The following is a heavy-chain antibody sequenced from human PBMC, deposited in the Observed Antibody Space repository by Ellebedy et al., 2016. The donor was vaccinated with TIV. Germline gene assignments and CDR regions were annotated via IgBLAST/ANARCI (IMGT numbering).Heavy chain of an antibody. D-gene: IGHD1-26*01. CDR2: IIPILGTA. CDR3: ARDNSGSYGVFGY. V-gene: IGHV1-69*13. CDR1: GGTFSSYA. J-gene: IGHJ4*02. Sequence: SVKVSCXASGGTFSSYAISWVRQAPGQGLEWMGGIIPILGTANYAQKFQGRVTITADESTSTAYMELSSLRSEDTAVYYCARDNSGSYGVFGYWGQGTLVTVSS.